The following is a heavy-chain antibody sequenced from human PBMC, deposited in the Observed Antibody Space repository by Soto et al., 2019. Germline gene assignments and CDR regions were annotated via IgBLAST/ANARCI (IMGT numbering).Heavy chain of an antibody. D-gene: IGHD5-12*01. CDR3: AKDHDEDFGYDLDYFDY. CDR1: GFTFSSYS. CDR2: ISSSSSYI. V-gene: IGHV3-21*04. Sequence: PGGSLRLSCAASGFTFSSYSMNWVRQAPGKGLEWVSSISSSSSYIYYADSVKGRFTISRDNAKNSLYLQMNSLRAEDTAFYYCAKDHDEDFGYDLDYFDYWGQGTLVTVSS. J-gene: IGHJ4*02.